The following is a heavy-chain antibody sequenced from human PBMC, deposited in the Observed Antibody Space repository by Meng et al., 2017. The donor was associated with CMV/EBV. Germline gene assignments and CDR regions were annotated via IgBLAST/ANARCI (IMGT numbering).Heavy chain of an antibody. V-gene: IGHV3-7*01. CDR1: GFTFSSYW. CDR2: IKQDGSEK. Sequence: GGSLRLSCAASGFTFSSYWMSWVRQAPGRGLEWVANIKQDGSEKYYVDSVKGRFTISRDNAKNSLYLQMNSLRAEDTAVSYCARNLIYCSSTSCYEGGAFDIWGQGTMVTVSS. J-gene: IGHJ3*02. D-gene: IGHD2-2*01. CDR3: ARNLIYCSSTSCYEGGAFDI.